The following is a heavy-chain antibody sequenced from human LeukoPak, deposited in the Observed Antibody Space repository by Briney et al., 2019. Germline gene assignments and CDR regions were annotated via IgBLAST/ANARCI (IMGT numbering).Heavy chain of an antibody. D-gene: IGHD5-12*01. Sequence: GGSLRLSCAASGFTFSSYSMHWVRQAPGKGLEWVAVISYDGSNKYYADSVKGRFTISRDNSKNTLYLQMNSLRAEDTAVYYCARVPMGGYLGQINYWGQGTLVTVSS. J-gene: IGHJ4*02. V-gene: IGHV3-30*04. CDR1: GFTFSSYS. CDR3: ARVPMGGYLGQINY. CDR2: ISYDGSNK.